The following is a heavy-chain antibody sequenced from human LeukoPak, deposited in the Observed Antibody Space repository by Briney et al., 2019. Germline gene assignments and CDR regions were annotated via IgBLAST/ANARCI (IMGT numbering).Heavy chain of an antibody. V-gene: IGHV3-23*01. D-gene: IGHD3-22*01. Sequence: GGSLRLSCAASGFTFSSYAMSWVRQAPGKGLEWVSAISGSGGSTYYADSVKGRFTISRDNFKNTLYLQMNSLRAEDTAVYYCAKVPDYYDSSGYPEYFQHWGQGTLVNVSS. CDR1: GFTFSSYA. J-gene: IGHJ1*01. CDR3: AKVPDYYDSSGYPEYFQH. CDR2: ISGSGGST.